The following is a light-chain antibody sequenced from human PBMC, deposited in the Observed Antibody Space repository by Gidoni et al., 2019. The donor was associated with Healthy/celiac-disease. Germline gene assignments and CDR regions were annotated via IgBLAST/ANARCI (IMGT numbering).Light chain of an antibody. Sequence: DIQMTQSPSTLSASVGDRVTITCRASQSISSWVAWYQQKPGKAPKLLIYDASSLESGVPSRFSGSGAGTEFTRTISSLQPDDCATYYCQQYNSYSTFGQGTKVEIK. CDR1: QSISSW. CDR2: DAS. V-gene: IGKV1-5*01. CDR3: QQYNSYST. J-gene: IGKJ1*01.